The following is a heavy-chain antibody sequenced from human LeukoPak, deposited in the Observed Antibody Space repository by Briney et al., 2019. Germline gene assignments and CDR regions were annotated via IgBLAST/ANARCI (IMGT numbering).Heavy chain of an antibody. CDR3: AKDQSIEKWLSFHY. Sequence: QPGGSLRLSCGASGFIFSNYAMSWVRRAPGKGLEWVSAISGSGVYTYYADSVNGRFTISRDNSKNMIYLQMNSLRVEDTAVYYCAKDQSIEKWLSFHYWGQGTLVTVSS. J-gene: IGHJ4*02. CDR1: GFIFSNYA. V-gene: IGHV3-23*01. D-gene: IGHD3-22*01. CDR2: ISGSGVYT.